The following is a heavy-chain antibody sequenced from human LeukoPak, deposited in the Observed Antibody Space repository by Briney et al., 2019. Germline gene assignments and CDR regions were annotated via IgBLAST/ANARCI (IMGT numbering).Heavy chain of an antibody. CDR3: ARQYSRYGNADAFDI. V-gene: IGHV3-48*03. Sequence: GGALRLSCAASGVTFSSYERNCVREDPGKRLGWVSYISSSGGTIYYAGSVKGRFTISRDNARNSLYLQMNSRRAEDTAVYYCARQYSRYGNADAFDIWGQRTMATVSS. CDR1: GVTFSSYE. D-gene: IGHD5-18*01. CDR2: ISSSGGTI. J-gene: IGHJ3*02.